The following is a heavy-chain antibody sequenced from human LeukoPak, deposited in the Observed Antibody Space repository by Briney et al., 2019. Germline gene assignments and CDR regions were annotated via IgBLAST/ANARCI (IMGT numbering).Heavy chain of an antibody. J-gene: IGHJ5*02. CDR3: ASSPYYYDST. CDR1: GFTFSDYW. CDR2: IKQDGSEK. V-gene: IGHV3-7*01. D-gene: IGHD3-22*01. Sequence: GGSLRLPCAASGFTFSDYWMSWVRQAPGKGLEWVANIKQDGSEKYYVDSVKGRFTISRDNAKNSLYLQMNSLRAEDTAVYYCASSPYYYDSTWGQGTLVTVSS.